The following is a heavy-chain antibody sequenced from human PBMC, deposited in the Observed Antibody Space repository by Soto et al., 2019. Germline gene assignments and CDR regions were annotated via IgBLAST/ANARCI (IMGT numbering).Heavy chain of an antibody. V-gene: IGHV3-9*01. CDR3: GKERRGSGWFVCDY. Sequence: EVQLVESGGGLVQPGRSLRLSCAASGFTFEDYAMHWVRQAPGKGLEWVAGITWNSGTVGYADSVKGRFTISRDNAKNSLYLQMNSLRGEDTALYYCGKERRGSGWFVCDYWGQGELVTVSS. CDR1: GFTFEDYA. D-gene: IGHD6-19*01. J-gene: IGHJ4*02. CDR2: ITWNSGTV.